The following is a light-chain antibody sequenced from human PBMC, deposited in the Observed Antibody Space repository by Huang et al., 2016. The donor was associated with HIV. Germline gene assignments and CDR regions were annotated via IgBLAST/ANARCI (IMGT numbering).Light chain of an antibody. J-gene: IGKJ4*01. CDR3: QQTSSVPLT. CDR2: AAS. V-gene: IGKV1-39*01. Sequence: DIQMTQSPSSLSASVGDRISITCRASQTISTFLNWYQQPPGKAPKLLIYAASNLQSGVSSRFSGTGSGTHFTLTVTGLQPDDFATYFCQQTSSVPLTFGGGTRVE. CDR1: QTISTF.